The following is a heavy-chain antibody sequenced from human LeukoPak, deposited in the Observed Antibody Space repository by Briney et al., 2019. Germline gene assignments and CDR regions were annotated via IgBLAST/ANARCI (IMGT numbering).Heavy chain of an antibody. CDR2: INSGGGST. CDR1: GYTFTNYY. J-gene: IGHJ4*02. D-gene: IGHD3-22*01. V-gene: IGHV1-46*03. Sequence: ASVKVPCKASGYTFTNYYVHWVRQAPGQGLEWMGIINSGGGSTSNAQKFQGRVTMTRDTSTGTVYMELSSLRSEDTAVYYCARGTYYHDSSDLDHWGQGTLVTVSS. CDR3: ARGTYYHDSSDLDH.